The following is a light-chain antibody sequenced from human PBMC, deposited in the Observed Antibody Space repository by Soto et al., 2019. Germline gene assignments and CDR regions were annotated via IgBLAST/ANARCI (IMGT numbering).Light chain of an antibody. Sequence: SVLTQRPSVAAAPGPKVTISGDGSSSNIGGNSVSWYQQLPGTAPKLLLDDDNKRPSGTPDRFSGSKSGTSATLGITGFQTGDEADYYCGSWDSSLSAYVFGTETKVTVL. CDR3: GSWDSSLSAYV. CDR2: DDN. V-gene: IGLV1-51*01. CDR1: SSNIGGNS. J-gene: IGLJ1*01.